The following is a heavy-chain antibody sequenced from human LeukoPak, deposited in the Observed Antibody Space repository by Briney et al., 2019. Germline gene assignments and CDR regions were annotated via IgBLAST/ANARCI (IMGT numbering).Heavy chain of an antibody. CDR1: GGSISSGGYY. Sequence: PSETLSLTCTVSGGSISSGGYYWSWIRQHPGKGLEWIGYIYYSGSTYYNPSLKSRVTISVDTSKNQFSLKLSSVTAADTAVYYCAITYYYDGSLPSIQDAFDIWGQGTMVTVSS. D-gene: IGHD3-22*01. CDR3: AITYYYDGSLPSIQDAFDI. CDR2: IYYSGST. J-gene: IGHJ3*02. V-gene: IGHV4-31*03.